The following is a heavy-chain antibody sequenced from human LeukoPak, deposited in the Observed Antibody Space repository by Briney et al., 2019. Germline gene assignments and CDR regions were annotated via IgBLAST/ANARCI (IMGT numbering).Heavy chain of an antibody. CDR2: IYYSGST. Sequence: PSETLSLTCTVSGGSISSYYWSWIRQPPGKGLEWIGYIYYSGSTNYNPSLKSRVTISVDTSKNQFSLKLSSVTAADTAVYYCARCRDSGSHDYWGQGTLVTVSS. V-gene: IGHV4-59*08. CDR3: ARCRDSGSHDY. D-gene: IGHD3-10*01. J-gene: IGHJ4*02. CDR1: GGSISSYY.